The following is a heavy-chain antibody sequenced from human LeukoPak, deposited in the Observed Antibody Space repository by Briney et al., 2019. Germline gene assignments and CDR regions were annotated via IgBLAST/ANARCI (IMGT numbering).Heavy chain of an antibody. D-gene: IGHD3-22*01. Sequence: SETLSLTCTVSGGSISSYYWSWIRQPPGKGLEWIGYIYYSGSTNYNPSPKSRGTISLNPPKHQLSLKLSSVTDADTAVYYCARYYDSSGYYHYYYFDYWGQGTLVTVSS. CDR3: ARYYDSSGYYHYYYFDY. CDR2: IYYSGST. V-gene: IGHV4-59*01. CDR1: GGSISSYY. J-gene: IGHJ4*02.